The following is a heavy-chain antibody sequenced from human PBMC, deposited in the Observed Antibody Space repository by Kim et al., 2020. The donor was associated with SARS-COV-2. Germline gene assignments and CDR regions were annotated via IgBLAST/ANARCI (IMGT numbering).Heavy chain of an antibody. Sequence: ASVKVSCKASGYTFTGYYMHWVRQAPGQGLEWMGWINPNSGGTNYAQKFQGRVTMTRDTSISTAYMELSRLRSDDTAVYYCARRASITMIVVVYNWFDPWGQGPLVTVSS. V-gene: IGHV1-2*02. CDR3: ARRASITMIVVVYNWFDP. CDR1: GYTFTGYY. CDR2: INPNSGGT. J-gene: IGHJ5*02. D-gene: IGHD3-22*01.